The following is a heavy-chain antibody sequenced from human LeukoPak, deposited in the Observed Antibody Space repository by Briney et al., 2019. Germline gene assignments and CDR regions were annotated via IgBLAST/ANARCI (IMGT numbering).Heavy chain of an antibody. CDR3: ASDDWNYSAFDI. CDR1: GGSISSGSYY. V-gene: IGHV4-61*02. Sequence: PSQTLSLTCTVAGGSISSGSYYWSCIRQPAGKGLDCIGRIYTSGSTNYNPSLKSRVTISVDTSKHQFSLKLSSVTAADTAVYYCASDDWNYSAFDIWGQGTMVTVSS. CDR2: IYTSGST. J-gene: IGHJ3*02. D-gene: IGHD1-7*01.